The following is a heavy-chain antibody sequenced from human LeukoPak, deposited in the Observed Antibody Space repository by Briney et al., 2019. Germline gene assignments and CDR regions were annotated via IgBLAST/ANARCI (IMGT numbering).Heavy chain of an antibody. V-gene: IGHV1-2*02. CDR1: GYTFTGYY. CDR3: ARDLQGGSYSDY. J-gene: IGHJ4*02. Sequence: ASVKVSCKASGYTFTGYYMHWVRQAPGQGLEWMGWISPNSGGTNYAQKFQGRVTMTRDTSISTAYMELSRLRSDDTAVYYCARDLQGGSYSDYWGEGTLVTVSS. CDR2: ISPNSGGT. D-gene: IGHD1-26*01.